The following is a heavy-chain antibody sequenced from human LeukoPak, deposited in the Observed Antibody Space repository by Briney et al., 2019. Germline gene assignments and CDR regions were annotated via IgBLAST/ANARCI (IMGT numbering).Heavy chain of an antibody. Sequence: PGGSLRLSCAGSGFAFNIYGLYWIRQAPGEGLEWVAFVKHDGISKYYADSVKGRFSISRDNSANTLFLEMNSLRPDDTAVYYCANKLTSSRRFEHWGQGTLVTVSS. CDR1: GFAFNIYG. D-gene: IGHD1-14*01. V-gene: IGHV3-30*02. J-gene: IGHJ5*02. CDR2: VKHDGISK. CDR3: ANKLTSSRRFEH.